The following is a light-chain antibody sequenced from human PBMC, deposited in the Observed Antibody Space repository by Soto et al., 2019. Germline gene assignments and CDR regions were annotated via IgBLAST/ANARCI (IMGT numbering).Light chain of an antibody. CDR2: GDS. CDR1: SSNIGAGYG. CDR3: QSYDSSLSGVI. J-gene: IGLJ2*01. V-gene: IGLV1-40*01. Sequence: QSALTQPPSVSGAPGQRVTISFTGSSSNIGAGYGVHWYIQLPGTAPKLLVYGDSNRPSGVPDRFSGSKSDTSASLAITGLQAEDEADYYCQSYDSSLSGVIFGGGTKVTVL.